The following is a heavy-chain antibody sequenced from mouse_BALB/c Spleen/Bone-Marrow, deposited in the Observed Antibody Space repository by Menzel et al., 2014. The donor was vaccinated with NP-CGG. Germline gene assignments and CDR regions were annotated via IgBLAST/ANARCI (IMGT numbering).Heavy chain of an antibody. Sequence: DVHLVESGGGLVRPGGSLKLSCAASGFTFSSYGMSWVRQTPDKRLELVASINSNGGSTYYPDSVKGRFTISRDNAKNTLSLQMSSLKSEDTAMYYCARGNYGNYVDYFDYWGQGTTLTVSS. V-gene: IGHV5-6-3*01. CDR3: ARGNYGNYVDYFDY. CDR2: INSNGGST. J-gene: IGHJ2*01. D-gene: IGHD2-1*01. CDR1: GFTFSSYG.